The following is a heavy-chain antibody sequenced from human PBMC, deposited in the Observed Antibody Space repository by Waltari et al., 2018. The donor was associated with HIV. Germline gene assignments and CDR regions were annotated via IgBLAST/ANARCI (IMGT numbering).Heavy chain of an antibody. CDR1: GLDIVKGYY. CDR3: ARRIYLRRGWLHP. Sequence: VELSESGPKVVKPSETLSLTCHVSGLDIVKGYYWAWVRLSPGNGFEWMGTIHSRDVTKLNPSLGDRVTLVLYSSANHFSVTLTDVSFADTAVYFCARRIYLRRGWLHPWGPGIPVTIS. CDR2: IHSRDVT. J-gene: IGHJ5*02. D-gene: IGHD6-19*01. V-gene: IGHV4-38-2*01.